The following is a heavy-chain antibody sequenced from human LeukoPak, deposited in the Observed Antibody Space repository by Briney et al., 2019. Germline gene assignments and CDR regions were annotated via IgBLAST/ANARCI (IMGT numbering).Heavy chain of an antibody. CDR3: AKDTTPPKAGFDP. Sequence: GGSLRLSCAASGFTFSSYGMHWVRQAPGKGLEWVAFIRYDGSNKYYADSVKGRFAISRDNSKNTLYLQMNSLRAEDTAVYYCAKDTTPPKAGFDPWGQGTLVTVSS. CDR1: GFTFSSYG. D-gene: IGHD1-14*01. CDR2: IRYDGSNK. V-gene: IGHV3-30*02. J-gene: IGHJ5*02.